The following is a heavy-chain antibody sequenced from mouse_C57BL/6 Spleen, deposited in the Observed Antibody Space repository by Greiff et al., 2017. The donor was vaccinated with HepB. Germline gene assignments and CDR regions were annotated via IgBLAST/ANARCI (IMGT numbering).Heavy chain of an antibody. Sequence: QVQLLQPGAELVRPGSSVKLSCKASGYTFTSYWMDWVKQRPGQGLEWIGNIYPSDSETHYNQKFKDKATLTVDKSSSTAYMQLSSLTSEDSAIYYCARGTGKGYFDVWGTGTTVTVSS. CDR2: IYPSDSET. CDR3: ARGTGKGYFDV. V-gene: IGHV1-61*01. CDR1: GYTFTSYW. D-gene: IGHD4-1*01. J-gene: IGHJ1*03.